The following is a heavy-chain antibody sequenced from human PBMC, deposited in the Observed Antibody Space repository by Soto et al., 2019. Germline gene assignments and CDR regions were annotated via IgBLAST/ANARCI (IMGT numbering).Heavy chain of an antibody. Sequence: QVQLVQSGAEVKKPGASVKVSCKGSGYTFSSYAMNWVRQAPGQRPEWMGWINIGNGNVKYSQKFQGRVTITRDTSASTTYMELSSLRSEDTAVYYCARLIWFGELASTWLDPWGQGTRVIVSS. J-gene: IGHJ5*02. CDR1: GYTFSSYA. V-gene: IGHV1-3*04. CDR3: ARLIWFGELASTWLDP. D-gene: IGHD3-10*01. CDR2: INIGNGNV.